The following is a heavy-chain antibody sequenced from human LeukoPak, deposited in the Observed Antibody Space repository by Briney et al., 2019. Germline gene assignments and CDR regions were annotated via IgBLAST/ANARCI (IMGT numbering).Heavy chain of an antibody. V-gene: IGHV3-48*01. Sequence: GSLRLSCAASGFTVSSNCMSWVRQAPGKGLEWVSYISSSSSTIYYADSVKGRFTISRDNSKKTLYLQMNRLRAEDTAVYYCAKQVSTKLRTPYYYYMDVWGKGTTVTISS. CDR2: ISSSSSTI. CDR3: AKQVSTKLRTPYYYYMDV. CDR1: GFTVSSNC. J-gene: IGHJ6*03. D-gene: IGHD2-15*01.